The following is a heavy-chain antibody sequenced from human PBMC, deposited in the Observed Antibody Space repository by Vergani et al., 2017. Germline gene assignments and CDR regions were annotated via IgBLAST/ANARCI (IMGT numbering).Heavy chain of an antibody. D-gene: IGHD6-13*01. CDR2: IIPIFGTA. Sequence: QVQLVQSGAEVKKPGSSVKVSCKASGGTFSSYAISWVRQAPGQGLEWMGGIIPIFGTANYAQKFQGRVTITADESTSTAYMELSSLRSEYTAVYYCARAGSIAAALNYYYGMDVWGQGTTVTVSS. CDR1: GGTFSSYA. CDR3: ARAGSIAAALNYYYGMDV. J-gene: IGHJ6*02. V-gene: IGHV1-69*12.